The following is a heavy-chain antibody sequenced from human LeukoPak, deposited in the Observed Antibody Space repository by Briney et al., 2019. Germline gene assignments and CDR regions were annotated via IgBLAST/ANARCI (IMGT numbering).Heavy chain of an antibody. J-gene: IGHJ6*02. Sequence: ASVKVSCKASGYTFTGYGISWVRQAPGQGLEWMGWISAYNGNTNYAQKLQGRVTMTTDTSTSTAYMELRSLRSDDTAVYYCARDTADLGTVTTPIDYYYGMDVWGQGTTVTVSS. CDR3: ARDTADLGTVTTPIDYYYGMDV. D-gene: IGHD4-17*01. CDR2: ISAYNGNT. CDR1: GYTFTGYG. V-gene: IGHV1-18*01.